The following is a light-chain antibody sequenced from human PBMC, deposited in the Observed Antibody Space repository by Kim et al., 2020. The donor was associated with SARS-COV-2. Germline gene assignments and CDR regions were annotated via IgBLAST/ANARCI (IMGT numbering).Light chain of an antibody. J-gene: IGKJ4*01. CDR3: QQYNNWPLT. CDR1: QSVSSN. V-gene: IGKV3-15*01. Sequence: VSPGERATLSCRASQSVSSNLAWYQQKPGQAPRLLIYGISTRATGIPATFSGSGSGTEFTLTISSLESEDFAVYYCQQYNNWPLTFGGGTKVDIK. CDR2: GIS.